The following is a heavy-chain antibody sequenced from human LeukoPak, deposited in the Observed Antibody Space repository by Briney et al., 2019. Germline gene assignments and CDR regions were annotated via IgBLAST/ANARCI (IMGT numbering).Heavy chain of an antibody. J-gene: IGHJ3*02. Sequence: GRSLRLSCAASGFTFSSYAMHWVRQAPGKGLEWVAVISYDGSNKYYADSVKGRFTISRDNSKNTLYLQMNSLRAEDTAVYYCARDSSSHAFDIWGQGTMVTVSS. D-gene: IGHD6-13*01. V-gene: IGHV3-30-3*01. CDR1: GFTFSSYA. CDR3: ARDSSSHAFDI. CDR2: ISYDGSNK.